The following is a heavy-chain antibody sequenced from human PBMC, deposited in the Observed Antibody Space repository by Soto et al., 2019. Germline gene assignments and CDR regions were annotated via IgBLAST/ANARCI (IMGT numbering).Heavy chain of an antibody. V-gene: IGHV3-74*01. D-gene: IGHD3-3*01. CDR3: ARDPNDIWSGFGWFDP. CDR2: INGDGRTT. Sequence: GGSPRLSRAASLFTFINHARSRGPQAPGEGLVWVSRINGDGRTTSYADFVKGRFTISRDSAKNTLYLQMNNLRPDDTAVYYCARDPNDIWSGFGWFDPWGQGTPVTVSS. CDR1: LFTFINHA. J-gene: IGHJ5*01.